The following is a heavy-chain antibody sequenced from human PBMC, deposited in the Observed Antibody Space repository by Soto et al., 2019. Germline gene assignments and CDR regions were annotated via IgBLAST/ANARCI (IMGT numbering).Heavy chain of an antibody. D-gene: IGHD6-13*01. CDR3: AKASRGPLSSRSSDANHFDS. V-gene: IGHV3-23*01. J-gene: IGHJ4*02. CDR2: ISGGCDRT. CDR1: GFSFSSYA. Sequence: EAQLLESGGSLVQPGGSLRLSCAASGFSFSSYAMNWVRQAPGKGLEWDSIISGGCDRTYYADSVKGRFTISRDNSKNTLYLQMNSLRAEDTAVYHCAKASRGPLSSRSSDANHFDSWGQGTLVTVSS.